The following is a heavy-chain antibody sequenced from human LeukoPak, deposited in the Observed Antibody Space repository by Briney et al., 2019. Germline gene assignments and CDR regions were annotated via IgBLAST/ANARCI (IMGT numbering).Heavy chain of an antibody. CDR2: SGTVGDI. V-gene: IGHV3-13*04. Sequence: QTGGSLRLSCAASGFTSSAYDMHWVRQITGGGLEWVSTSGTVGDIFYSDSVKGRFTISRENAKNSVHLQMNSLRVEDSAIYFCVRAAMPYIINGRRFDYWGQGTLVTVSS. CDR1: GFTSSAYD. D-gene: IGHD2-2*01. CDR3: VRAAMPYIINGRRFDY. J-gene: IGHJ4*02.